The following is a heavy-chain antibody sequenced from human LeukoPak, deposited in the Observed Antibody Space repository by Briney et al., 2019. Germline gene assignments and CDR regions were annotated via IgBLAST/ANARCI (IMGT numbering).Heavy chain of an antibody. Sequence: SGPTLVNTTQTLTLTCTFSGFSLTTSGVGVGWIRQPPGKALEWLALIYWDDDKRYSPSLKTRLTITKDTSRNQVVLTMTNMDPVDTATYYCAHRWVGTSWYWVYFDYWGQGTLVTVSS. CDR1: GFSLTTSGVG. D-gene: IGHD6-13*01. V-gene: IGHV2-5*02. J-gene: IGHJ4*02. CDR3: AHRWVGTSWYWVYFDY. CDR2: IYWDDDK.